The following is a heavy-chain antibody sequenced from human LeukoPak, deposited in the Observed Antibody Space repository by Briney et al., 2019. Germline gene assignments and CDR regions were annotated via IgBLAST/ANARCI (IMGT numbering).Heavy chain of an antibody. CDR3: ARDAHAFNM. Sequence: PRGSLTLSWPASGFTFTNYAMHWDRPAPGKGLECMAFISNDGGSIWYADSVKGRFTISRDNSKNTLSLQMNSLRAEDTAMYYCARDAHAFNMWGQGTMVTVSS. V-gene: IGHV3-30*01. CDR1: GFTFTNYA. J-gene: IGHJ3*02. CDR2: ISNDGGSI.